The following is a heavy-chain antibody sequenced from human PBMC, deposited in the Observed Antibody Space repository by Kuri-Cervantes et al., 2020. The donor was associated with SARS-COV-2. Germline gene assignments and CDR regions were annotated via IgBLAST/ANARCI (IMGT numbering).Heavy chain of an antibody. D-gene: IGHD2-15*01. CDR2: IGTAGDT. Sequence: GGSLRLSCAASGFTFSSYDMHWVRQATGKGLEWVSAIGTAGDTYYPGSVKGRFTISRENAKNSLYLQMNSLRAGDTAVYYCARAPPRIPGMDVWGQGTTVTVSS. CDR1: GFTFSSYD. V-gene: IGHV3-13*04. CDR3: ARAPPRIPGMDV. J-gene: IGHJ6*02.